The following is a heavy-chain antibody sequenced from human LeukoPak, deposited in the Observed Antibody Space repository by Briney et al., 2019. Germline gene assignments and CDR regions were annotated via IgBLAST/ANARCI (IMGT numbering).Heavy chain of an antibody. V-gene: IGHV4-59*08. J-gene: IGHJ6*02. CDR1: GGSISSYY. D-gene: IGHD3-10*01. Sequence: PSETLSLTCTVSGGSISSYYWSWIRQPPAKGLEWIGYIYYSGSTNYNPSLKSRVTISVDTSKNQFSLKLSSVTAADTAVYYCARRRGYGMDVWGQGTTVTVSS. CDR3: ARRRGYGMDV. CDR2: IYYSGST.